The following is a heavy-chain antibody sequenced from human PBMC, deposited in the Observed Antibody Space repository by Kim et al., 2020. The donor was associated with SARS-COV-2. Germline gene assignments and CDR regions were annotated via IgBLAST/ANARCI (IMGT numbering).Heavy chain of an antibody. CDR1: GGSISSSSYY. D-gene: IGHD3-22*01. V-gene: IGHV4-39*01. CDR3: ARLPIVVVITRVPSYFDY. J-gene: IGHJ4*02. CDR2: IYYSGST. Sequence: SETLSLTCTVSGGSISSSSYYWGWIRQPPGKGLEWIGSIYYSGSTYYNPSLKSRVTISVDTSKNQFSLKLSSVTAADTAVYYCARLPIVVVITRVPSYFDYWGQGTLVTVSS.